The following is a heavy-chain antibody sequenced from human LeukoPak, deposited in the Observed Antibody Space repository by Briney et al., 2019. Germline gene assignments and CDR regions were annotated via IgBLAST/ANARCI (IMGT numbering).Heavy chain of an antibody. V-gene: IGHV4-59*08. CDR1: GGSITSDY. D-gene: IGHD5-12*01. CDR2: IYYTGRT. CDR3: VRHTYSGYDHLT. J-gene: IGHJ5*02. Sequence: SETLSLTCTVSGGSITSDYWNWIRQRPGGGLEWIGYIYYTGRTSYNPSLTSQASISLHTSRNQFSLKLRSVAAADTAIYYCVRHTYSGYDHLTCGQGTLVTVSS.